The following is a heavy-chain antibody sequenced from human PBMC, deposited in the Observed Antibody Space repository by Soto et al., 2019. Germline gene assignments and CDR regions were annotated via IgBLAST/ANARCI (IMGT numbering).Heavy chain of an antibody. J-gene: IGHJ4*02. CDR3: ARGGGIAPRGFDY. CDR1: GFTFSSYW. V-gene: IGHV3-74*01. CDR2: LNSDGSST. Sequence: EVQLVESGGGLVQPGGSLRLSCAASGFTFSSYWMHWVRQAPGKGLVWVSRLNSDGSSTNYAASVKGRFTISRDNAKNTLYLQMNSLRADDTAVYYGARGGGIAPRGFDYWGQGTLVTVSS. D-gene: IGHD6-6*01.